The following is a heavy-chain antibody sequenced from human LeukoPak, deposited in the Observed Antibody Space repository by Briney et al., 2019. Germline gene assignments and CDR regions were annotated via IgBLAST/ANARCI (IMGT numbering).Heavy chain of an antibody. D-gene: IGHD6-13*01. Sequence: GASVKVSCKASGYTFTGYYMHWVRQAPGQGLEWMGWINPNSGGTNYAQKFQGRVTMTRDTSISTAYMELSRLRSDDTAVYYCARDLGGSWSSMDVWGKGTTVTVSS. CDR2: INPNSGGT. CDR3: ARDLGGSWSSMDV. V-gene: IGHV1-2*02. CDR1: GYTFTGYY. J-gene: IGHJ6*03.